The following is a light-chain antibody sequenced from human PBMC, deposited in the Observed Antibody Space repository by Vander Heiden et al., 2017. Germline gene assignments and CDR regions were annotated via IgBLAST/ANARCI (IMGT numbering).Light chain of an antibody. CDR1: KIGKES. Sequence: SFVLTQPPSVSVAPGQTASITCGGHKIGKESVHWYQQKPGQAPVLVVYDDTDRSSGIPERFSGSKSGDTATLTINRVEAGDEGDYFCQVCDINNDHPHAVFGGGTTLTVL. CDR2: DDT. CDR3: QVCDINNDHPHAV. V-gene: IGLV3-21*02. J-gene: IGLJ2*01.